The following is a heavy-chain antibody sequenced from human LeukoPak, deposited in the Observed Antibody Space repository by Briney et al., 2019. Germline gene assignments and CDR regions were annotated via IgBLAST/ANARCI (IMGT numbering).Heavy chain of an antibody. V-gene: IGHV4-4*02. D-gene: IGHD5-24*01. CDR2: IYHSGST. CDR1: GGSISSSNW. Sequence: SETLSLTCTVSGGSISSSNWWSWVRQPPGKGLEWIGEIYHSGSTNYNPSLKSRVTISVDKSKNQFSLKLSSVTAADTAVYYCARGGLGLKRGDYFDYWGQGTLVTVSS. CDR3: ARGGLGLKRGDYFDY. J-gene: IGHJ4*02.